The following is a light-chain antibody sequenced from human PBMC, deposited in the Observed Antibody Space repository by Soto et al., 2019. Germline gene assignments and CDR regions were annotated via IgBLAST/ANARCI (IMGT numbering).Light chain of an antibody. V-gene: IGKV3-15*01. J-gene: IGKJ5*01. CDR2: DAS. CDR3: QHYHNWPIT. CDR1: QSVSSN. Sequence: EILMTQSPATLSVSPGERATLSCRASQSVSSNLAWYQQKPGQAPRLLIYDASTRATGIPARFSGSGSGTEFTLTISSLQSEDFAVYCCQHYHNWPITFGQGTRLEIK.